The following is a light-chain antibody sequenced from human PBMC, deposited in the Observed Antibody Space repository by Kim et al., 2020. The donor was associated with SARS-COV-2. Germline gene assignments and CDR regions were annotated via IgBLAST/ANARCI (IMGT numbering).Light chain of an antibody. V-gene: IGLV2-14*03. CDR2: DVR. Sequence: QSALTQPASVSGSPGQSITISCSGTNNDVGGYNYVSWYQQYPGEAPKVLIYDVRRRPSGVSERFSGSKNVMTASLTISGLRPEDEADYYCSSYTSRGTRVFGGGTKVTVL. CDR3: SSYTSRGTRV. CDR1: NNDVGGYNY. J-gene: IGLJ3*02.